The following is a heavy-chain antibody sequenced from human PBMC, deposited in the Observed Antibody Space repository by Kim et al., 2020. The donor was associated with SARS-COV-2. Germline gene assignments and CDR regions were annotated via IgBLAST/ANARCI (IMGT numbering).Heavy chain of an antibody. CDR3: ARDIVVLLWFGELSPTDGMDV. CDR2: INPNSGGT. CDR1: GYTFTGYY. Sequence: ASVKVSCKASGYTFTGYYMHWVRQAPGQGLEWMGRINPNSGGTNYAQKFQGRVTMTRDTSISTAYMELSRLRSDDTAVYYCARDIVVLLWFGELSPTDGMDVWGQGTTVTVSS. J-gene: IGHJ6*02. D-gene: IGHD3-10*01. V-gene: IGHV1-2*06.